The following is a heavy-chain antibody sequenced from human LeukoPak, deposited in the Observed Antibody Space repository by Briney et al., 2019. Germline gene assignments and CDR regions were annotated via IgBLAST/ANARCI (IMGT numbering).Heavy chain of an antibody. CDR2: IVVGSGNT. V-gene: IGHV1-58*01. Sequence: SVKVSCKASGFTFTSSAVQWARQARGQRLEWIGWIVVGSGNTNYAQKFQERVTITRDMSTSTAYMELSSLRSEDTAVYYCAADPCSGGSCPYYYYGMDVWGQGTTVTVSS. CDR3: AADPCSGGSCPYYYYGMDV. J-gene: IGHJ6*02. CDR1: GFTFTSSA. D-gene: IGHD2-15*01.